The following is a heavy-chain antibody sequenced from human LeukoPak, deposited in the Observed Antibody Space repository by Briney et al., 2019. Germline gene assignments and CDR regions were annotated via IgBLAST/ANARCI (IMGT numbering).Heavy chain of an antibody. D-gene: IGHD3-3*01. Sequence: GASLQISCKGSGYGFTSYWIGWVRQMPGKGLEWMGIIYPGDSDTRYSPSFQGQVTISADKSISTAYLQWSSLKASDTAMYYCARLPGITIFGVVYDYWGQGTLVTVSS. J-gene: IGHJ4*02. CDR1: GYGFTSYW. V-gene: IGHV5-51*01. CDR2: IYPGDSDT. CDR3: ARLPGITIFGVVYDY.